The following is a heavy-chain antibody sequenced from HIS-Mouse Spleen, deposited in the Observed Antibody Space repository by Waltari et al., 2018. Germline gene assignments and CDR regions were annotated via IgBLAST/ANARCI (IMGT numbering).Heavy chain of an antibody. CDR2: IYHSGST. Sequence: QVQLQESGPGLVKPSETLSLTCTVSGYSISSGYYWGWIRQPPGKGLEWIGSIYHSGSTYYTPSLKSRVTRAVDTSKNQFALKLSSVTAADTAVYYCARVGWVGTTLHAFDIWGQGTMVTVSS. CDR3: ARVGWVGTTLHAFDI. D-gene: IGHD2-21*02. CDR1: GYSISSGYY. V-gene: IGHV4-38-2*02. J-gene: IGHJ3*02.